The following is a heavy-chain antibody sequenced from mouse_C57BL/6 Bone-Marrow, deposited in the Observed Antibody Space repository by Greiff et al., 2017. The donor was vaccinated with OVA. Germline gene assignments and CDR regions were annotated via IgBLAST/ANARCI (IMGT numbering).Heavy chain of an antibody. CDR3: ARSLTGTDYFDY. CDR1: GFTFTDYY. Sequence: EVQRVESGGGLVQPGGSLSLSCAASGFTFTDYYMSWVRQPPGKALEWLGFIRNKANGYTTEYSASVKGRFTISRDNSQSILYLQMNALRAEDSATYYCARSLTGTDYFDYWGQGTTLTVSS. CDR2: IRNKANGYTT. D-gene: IGHD4-1*01. V-gene: IGHV7-3*01. J-gene: IGHJ2*01.